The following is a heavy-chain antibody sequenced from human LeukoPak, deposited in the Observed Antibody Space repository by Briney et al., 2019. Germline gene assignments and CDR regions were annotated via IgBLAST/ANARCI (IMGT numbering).Heavy chain of an antibody. V-gene: IGHV4-4*02. CDR2: INHGGRT. Sequence: KPSGTLSLTCGVSGGSITNTNYWTWVRQPPGKGLEWIGEINHGGRTNYNPSLASRVTISIDTSRNQFSLKLSSVTAADTAVYYCATYWSTGDSDSWGQGILVTVSS. CDR3: ATYWSTGDSDS. CDR1: GGSITNTNY. D-gene: IGHD7-27*01. J-gene: IGHJ4*02.